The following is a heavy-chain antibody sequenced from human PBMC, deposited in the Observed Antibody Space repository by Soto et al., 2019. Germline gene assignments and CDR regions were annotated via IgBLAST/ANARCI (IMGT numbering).Heavy chain of an antibody. D-gene: IGHD6-19*01. Sequence: EVQLVESGGGLVQPGGSLRLSCAASGFTFSSSWMHWVRQPPGKGLVWVSRIKSDGSTTNYADSVKGRFTISRDNAKNTRYLQMNNLRAEDTGVYYCARGPTGWYGYDYWGQGTLVTVSS. CDR1: GFTFSSSW. CDR3: ARGPTGWYGYDY. J-gene: IGHJ4*02. V-gene: IGHV3-74*01. CDR2: IKSDGSTT.